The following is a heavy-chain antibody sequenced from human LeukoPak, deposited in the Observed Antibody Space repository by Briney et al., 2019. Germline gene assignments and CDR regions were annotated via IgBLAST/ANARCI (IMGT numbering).Heavy chain of an antibody. CDR1: GFTFSDYY. CDR3: ARDSALYGDYDNYYYYMDV. Sequence: GGSLRLSCAASGFTFSDYYMSWIRQAPGKGLEWVSYISSSGSTIYYADSVKGRFTISRDNAKNSLYLQMNSLRAEDTAVYYCARDSALYGDYDNYYYYMDVWGKGTTVTVSS. V-gene: IGHV3-11*04. D-gene: IGHD4-17*01. J-gene: IGHJ6*03. CDR2: ISSSGSTI.